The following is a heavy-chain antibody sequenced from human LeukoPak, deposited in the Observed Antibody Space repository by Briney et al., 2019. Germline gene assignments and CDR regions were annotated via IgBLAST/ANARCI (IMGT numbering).Heavy chain of an antibody. CDR2: INHSGST. Sequence: PSETLSLTCAVSGRSFSGYYWSWIRQPPGKGLEWIGEINHSGSTNYNPSLKSRVTISVDTSRNQFSLKLRSVTAADTAVYYCARAIVVVPAATSGYFDYWGQGTLVTVSS. J-gene: IGHJ4*02. CDR3: ARAIVVVPAATSGYFDY. D-gene: IGHD2-2*01. CDR1: GRSFSGYY. V-gene: IGHV4-34*01.